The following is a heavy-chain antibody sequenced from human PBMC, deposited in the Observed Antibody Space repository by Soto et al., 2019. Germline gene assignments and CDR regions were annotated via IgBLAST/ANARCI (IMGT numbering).Heavy chain of an antibody. CDR3: AKDLRGGDCCSSFQH. J-gene: IGHJ1*01. CDR2: ISGSGGST. D-gene: IGHD2-21*02. V-gene: IGHV3-23*01. CDR1: GFTFSSYA. Sequence: EVQLLESGGGLVQPGGSLRLSCAASGFTFSSYAMSWVRQAPGKGLEWVSAISGSGGSTYYADSVKGRFTISRDNSKITLYLQMNSLRAEDTAVYYCAKDLRGGDCCSSFQHWGQGTLVTVSS.